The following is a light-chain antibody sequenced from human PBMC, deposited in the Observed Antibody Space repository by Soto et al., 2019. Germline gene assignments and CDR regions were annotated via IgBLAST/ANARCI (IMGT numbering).Light chain of an antibody. J-gene: IGKJ1*01. CDR3: QQYYMGWT. CDR2: VAS. CDR1: QGISNY. V-gene: IGKV1-9*01. Sequence: DLQLTQSPSFLSASVGDRVTITFRASQGISNYLAWYQLKPGKAPKLLIYVASTLQSGVPSRFSGFGSGTEFTLSISGLQPDDFGTYYCQQYYMGWTFGQGTKVDIK.